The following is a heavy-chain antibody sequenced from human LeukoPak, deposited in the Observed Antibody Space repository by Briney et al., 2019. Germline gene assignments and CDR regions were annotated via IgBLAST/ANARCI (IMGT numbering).Heavy chain of an antibody. CDR3: AKEWRWLQSGNYFDY. Sequence: GGSLRLSCAASGFTFSSYAMSWVRQAPGKGLEWVSAISGSGGSTYYADSVKGRFTISRDNSNNTLYLQMNSLRAGDTAVYYCAKEWRWLQSGNYFDYWGQGTLVTVSS. J-gene: IGHJ4*02. V-gene: IGHV3-23*01. CDR2: ISGSGGST. D-gene: IGHD5-24*01. CDR1: GFTFSSYA.